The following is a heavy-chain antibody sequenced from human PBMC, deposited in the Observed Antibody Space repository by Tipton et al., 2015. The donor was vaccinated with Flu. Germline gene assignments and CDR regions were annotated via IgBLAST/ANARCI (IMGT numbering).Heavy chain of an antibody. CDR2: IDYSGST. Sequence: VKPSETLSLTCTVSGGSINSYYWSWIRQPPGKGLEWIGYIDYSGSTDYDPSLKSRVTISVDTSKNKFSLNLSSVTAADTAVYYCARLSYYDVDLKNFYFDYWGQGALVTVSS. J-gene: IGHJ4*02. CDR3: ARLSYYDVDLKNFYFDY. D-gene: IGHD1-26*01. V-gene: IGHV4-59*01. CDR1: GGSINSYY.